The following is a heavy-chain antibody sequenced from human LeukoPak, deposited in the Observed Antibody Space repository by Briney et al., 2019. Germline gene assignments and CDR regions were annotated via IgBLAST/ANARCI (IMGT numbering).Heavy chain of an antibody. CDR1: GFTVSSNH. Sequence: GGSLRLSCAASGFTVSSNHMNWVRQAPGKGLEWVSVIYSGGNTYYTDSVKGRFTISRDNSKNTLYLQMHSLRAEDTAVYYCARGTRVGVSACDYWGQGTLVTVSS. CDR2: IYSGGNT. V-gene: IGHV3-53*01. D-gene: IGHD2-15*01. J-gene: IGHJ4*02. CDR3: ARGTRVGVSACDY.